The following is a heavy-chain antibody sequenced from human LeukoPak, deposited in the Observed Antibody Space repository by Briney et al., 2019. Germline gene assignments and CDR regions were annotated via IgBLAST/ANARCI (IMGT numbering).Heavy chain of an antibody. CDR3: AKVNFYYDTTVGMDV. D-gene: IGHD3-22*01. Sequence: GGSLRLSCAASGFTFSSYAMSWVRQAPGKGLEWVSAISGSGGSAYYADSVKGRFTISRDNSKNTLYLQMNSLRAEDTAVYYCAKVNFYYDTTVGMDVWGQGTTVTVSS. CDR2: ISGSGGSA. CDR1: GFTFSSYA. V-gene: IGHV3-23*01. J-gene: IGHJ6*02.